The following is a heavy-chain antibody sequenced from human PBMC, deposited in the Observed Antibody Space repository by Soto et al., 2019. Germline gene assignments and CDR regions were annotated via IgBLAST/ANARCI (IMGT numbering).Heavy chain of an antibody. J-gene: IGHJ6*02. D-gene: IGHD3-10*02. CDR2: INPSGGST. CDR3: ASSFCSGCFHGFGGDRYYYYGMDV. CDR1: GYTFTSYY. Sequence: ASVKVSCKASGYTFTSYYMHWVRQAPGQGLEWMGIINPSGGSTSYAQKFQGRVTMTRDTSTSTVYMELSSLRSEDTAVYYCASSFCSGCFHGFGGDRYYYYGMDVWGQGTTVTVSS. V-gene: IGHV1-46*01.